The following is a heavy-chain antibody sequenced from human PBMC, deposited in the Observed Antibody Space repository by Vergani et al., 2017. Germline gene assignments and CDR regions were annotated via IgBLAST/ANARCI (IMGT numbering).Heavy chain of an antibody. J-gene: IGHJ6*03. D-gene: IGHD6-19*01. CDR1: GFKFSQFG. V-gene: IGHV3-33*05. CDR3: ARDVWYCSGISCFLRAGEFYYMDV. Sequence: QVQLVESGGGVVQPGTSLRLSCEASGFKFSQFGMHWVRQGPGKGLEWVAFISYDGSKTQYADSEKGRVTISRDNSKNTVGLEMSSLRVDDTATYYCARDVWYCSGISCFLRAGEFYYMDVWGQGTTVTVSS. CDR2: ISYDGSKT.